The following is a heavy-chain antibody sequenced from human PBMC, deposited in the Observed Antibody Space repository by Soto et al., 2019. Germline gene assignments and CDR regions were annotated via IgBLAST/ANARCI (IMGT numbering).Heavy chain of an antibody. CDR1: GGTFSSYA. CDR3: ARDRKIVATIPGFYY. CDR2: IIPIFGTA. D-gene: IGHD5-12*01. Sequence: QVQLVQSGAEVKKPGSSVKVSCKASGGTFSSYAISWVRQAPGQGLEWMGGIIPIFGTANYAQKFQGRVTMTADESTSTAYMELSSLRSEDTAVYYCARDRKIVATIPGFYYWGQGTLVTVSS. V-gene: IGHV1-69*01. J-gene: IGHJ4*02.